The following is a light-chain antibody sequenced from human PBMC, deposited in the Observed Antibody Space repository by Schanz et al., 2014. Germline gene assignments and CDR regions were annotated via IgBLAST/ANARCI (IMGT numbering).Light chain of an antibody. CDR3: SSYAGSNNFWDWV. J-gene: IGLJ1*01. V-gene: IGLV1-40*01. CDR2: GNT. CDR1: SSNIGAGYD. Sequence: QSVLTQPPSVSGAPGQRVTISCTGSSSNIGAGYDVHWYQQFPGTAPKLLIYGNTNRPSGVPDRFSGSKSGNTASLTVSGLQAEDEADYYCSSYAGSNNFWDWVFGTGTKLTVL.